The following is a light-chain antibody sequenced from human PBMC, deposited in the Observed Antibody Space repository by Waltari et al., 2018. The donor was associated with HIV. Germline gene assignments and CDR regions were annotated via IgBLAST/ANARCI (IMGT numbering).Light chain of an antibody. CDR3: GTWDSNLGTGV. CDR1: FPNVGNNY. V-gene: IGLV1-51*01. CDR2: ENN. Sequence: QSVLTQPPSVSAAPGQRVTISCSGSFPNVGNNYISWCQQFPGTAPKLLIYENNKRPSGIPDRFSGSKSATSATLGISGLQTGDEADYYCGTWDSNLGTGVFGGGTKVTVL. J-gene: IGLJ3*02.